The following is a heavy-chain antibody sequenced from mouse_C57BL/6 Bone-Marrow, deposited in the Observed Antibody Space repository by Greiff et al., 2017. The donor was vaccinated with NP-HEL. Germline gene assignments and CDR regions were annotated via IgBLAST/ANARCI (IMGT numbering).Heavy chain of an antibody. CDR1: GFTFSDYY. V-gene: IGHV5-16*01. CDR3: ARDRWHYAMDY. CDR2: INYDGSST. J-gene: IGHJ4*01. D-gene: IGHD1-1*02. Sequence: EVKVVESEGGLVQPGSSMKLSCTASGFTFSDYYMAWVRQVPEKGLEWVANINYDGSSTYYLDSLKSRFIISRDNAKNILYLQMSSLKSEDTATYYCARDRWHYAMDYWGQGTSVTVSS.